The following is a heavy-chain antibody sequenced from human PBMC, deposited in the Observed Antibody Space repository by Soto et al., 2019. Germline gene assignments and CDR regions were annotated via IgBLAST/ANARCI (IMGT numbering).Heavy chain of an antibody. CDR3: ARSPGDIGYWSGGSCYREKYPYCFDY. D-gene: IGHD2-15*01. V-gene: IGHV3-33*01. CDR1: GFTFSSYG. Sequence: GGSLRLSCAASGFTFSSYGMHWVRQAPGKGLEWVAVIWYDGSNKYYADSVKGRFTISRDNSKNTLYLQMNSLRAEDTAVYYCARSPGDIGYWSGGSCYREKYPYCFDYWGQVTLVTVSS. CDR2: IWYDGSNK. J-gene: IGHJ4*02.